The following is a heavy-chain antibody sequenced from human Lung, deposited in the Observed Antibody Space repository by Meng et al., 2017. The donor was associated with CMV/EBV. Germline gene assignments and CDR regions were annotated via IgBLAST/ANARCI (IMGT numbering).Heavy chain of an antibody. J-gene: IGHJ4*02. D-gene: IGHD1-26*01. Sequence: SCAASGFIFSSYGMHWVRQAPGKGLEWVAVIWYDGSEKYYADSVKGRFIISRDNSRNMLYLQMSSLRAEDQAVVYCAKGAGSVGSIHFDYWGQGXLVTVSS. CDR1: GFIFSSYG. V-gene: IGHV3-33*06. CDR2: IWYDGSEK. CDR3: AKGAGSVGSIHFDY.